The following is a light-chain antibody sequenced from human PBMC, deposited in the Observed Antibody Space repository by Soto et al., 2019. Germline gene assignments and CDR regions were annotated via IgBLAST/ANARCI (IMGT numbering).Light chain of an antibody. CDR2: GNI. CDR1: SSNIGGXXD. J-gene: IGLJ3*02. Sequence: QPVLTQPPSMSGAPGQRXXISCTGSSSNIGGXXDVHWYQQLPGTAPKLLVYGNINRPSRVPDRFSGSKSGTSASLAITGLQAEDEADYYCQSYDSSLSGWVFGGGTKLTVL. CDR3: QSYDSSLSGWV. V-gene: IGLV1-40*01.